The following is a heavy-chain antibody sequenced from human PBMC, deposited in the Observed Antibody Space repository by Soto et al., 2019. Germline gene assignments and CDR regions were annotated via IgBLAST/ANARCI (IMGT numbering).Heavy chain of an antibody. V-gene: IGHV3-30-3*01. D-gene: IGHD4-4*01. J-gene: IGHJ6*02. CDR2: ISYDGSNK. CDR3: ARSSITLHPYDYSNSPSMDV. Sequence: GGSLRLSCAASGFTFSSYAMHWVRQAPGKGLEWVAVISYDGSNKYYADSVKGRFTISRDNSKNTLYLQMNSLRAEDTAVYYCARSSITLHPYDYSNSPSMDVWGQGTTVTVSS. CDR1: GFTFSSYA.